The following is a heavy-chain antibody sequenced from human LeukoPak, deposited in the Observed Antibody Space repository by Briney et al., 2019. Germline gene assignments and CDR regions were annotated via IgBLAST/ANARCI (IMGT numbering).Heavy chain of an antibody. J-gene: IGHJ6*03. CDR3: ARWSYGSHLYYYYYMDV. D-gene: IGHD3-10*01. Sequence: PSETLSLTCSVSGYSISSGYYWGWIRQPPGKGLEWIAIIYHSGSTYYNPSLKSRVTISVDTSKNQFSLKLSSVTAADTAVYYCARWSYGSHLYYYYYMDVWAKGPRSPSP. V-gene: IGHV4-38-2*02. CDR1: GYSISSGYY. CDR2: IYHSGST.